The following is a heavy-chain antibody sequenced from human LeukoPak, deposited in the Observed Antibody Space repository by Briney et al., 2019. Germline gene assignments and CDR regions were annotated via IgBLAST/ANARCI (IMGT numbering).Heavy chain of an antibody. J-gene: IGHJ5*02. V-gene: IGHV4-34*01. CDR1: GGSFSGYY. Sequence: SETLSLTCAVYGGSFSGYYWSWIRQPPGKGLEWIGEINHSGSTNYNPSLKSRVTISVDTSKNQFSLKLSSVTAADTAVYYCARRSLYYDILTGYQGNWFDPWGQGTLVTVSS. D-gene: IGHD3-9*01. CDR3: ARRSLYYDILTGYQGNWFDP. CDR2: INHSGST.